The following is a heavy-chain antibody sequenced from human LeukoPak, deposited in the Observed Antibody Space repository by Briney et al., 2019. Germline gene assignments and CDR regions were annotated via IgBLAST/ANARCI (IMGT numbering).Heavy chain of an antibody. J-gene: IGHJ4*02. D-gene: IGHD6-25*01. CDR3: ASADPRLYTIRYFEY. V-gene: IGHV4-59*01. CDR2: IYYSGST. CDR1: GGSISSYY. Sequence: SETLSLTCTVSGGSISSYYWSWIRQPPGKGLEWIGYIYYSGSTNYNPSLKSRVTISVDTSKNQFSLKLSSVTAADTAVYYCASADPRLYTIRYFEYWGQGTLVTVSS.